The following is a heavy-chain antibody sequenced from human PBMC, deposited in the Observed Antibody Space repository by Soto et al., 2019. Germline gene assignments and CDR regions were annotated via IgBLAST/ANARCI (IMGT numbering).Heavy chain of an antibody. CDR1: GFTFSSYA. Sequence: QVQLVESGGGVVQPGRSLRLSCAASGFTFSSYAMHWVRQAPGKGLVWVAVISYDGSNKYYADSVKGRFTISRDNSKNTLYLQMNSVRAEDTAVYYCASAMHIVVVTAGFDYWGQGTLVTVSS. CDR2: ISYDGSNK. J-gene: IGHJ4*02. V-gene: IGHV3-30-3*01. D-gene: IGHD2-21*02. CDR3: ASAMHIVVVTAGFDY.